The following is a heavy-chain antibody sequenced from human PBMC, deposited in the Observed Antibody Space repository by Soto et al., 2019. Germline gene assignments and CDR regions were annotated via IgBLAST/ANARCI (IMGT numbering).Heavy chain of an antibody. CDR2: IIPIFDIT. J-gene: IGHJ4*02. CDR1: GGPYSKYS. V-gene: IGHV1-69*02. Sequence: QVQLVQSGTEVKKPGSSVTVSCKASGGPYSKYSISWVRQAPGQGLEWMGRIIPIFDITNYAQKFQGRGTITADKSTSTVYMDLSSLRSEDTAVYYCARSLLGDYYDSDGLDNWGQGTLVTVSS. CDR3: ARSLLGDYYDSDGLDN. D-gene: IGHD3-22*01.